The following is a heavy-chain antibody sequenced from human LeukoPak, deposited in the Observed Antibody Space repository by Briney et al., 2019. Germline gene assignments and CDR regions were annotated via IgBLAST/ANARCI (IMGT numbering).Heavy chain of an antibody. CDR3: VRHVSGTYYRFDY. V-gene: IGHV4-34*01. CDR2: INHSGST. D-gene: IGHD1-26*01. Sequence: PSETLSLTCAVYGGSFSGYYWSWIRQPPGKGLEWIGEINHSGSTNYNPSLKSRVTISVDTSKNQFSLKLSSVTAADTAVYYCVRHVSGTYYRFDYWGQGTLVTVSS. CDR1: GGSFSGYY. J-gene: IGHJ4*02.